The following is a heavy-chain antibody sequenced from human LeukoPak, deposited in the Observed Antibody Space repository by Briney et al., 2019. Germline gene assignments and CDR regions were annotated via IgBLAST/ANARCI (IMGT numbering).Heavy chain of an antibody. D-gene: IGHD1-20*01. J-gene: IGHJ4*02. CDR2: IYSGGST. CDR3: ARVTWPDPYYFDY. Sequence: GGSLRLSCAASGFSFSAYPMGWVRQAPGKGLEWVSVIYSGGSTYYADSVKGRFTISRDNSKNTLYLQMNSLRAEDTAVYYCARVTWPDPYYFDYWGQGTLVTVSS. CDR1: GFSFSAYP. V-gene: IGHV3-53*01.